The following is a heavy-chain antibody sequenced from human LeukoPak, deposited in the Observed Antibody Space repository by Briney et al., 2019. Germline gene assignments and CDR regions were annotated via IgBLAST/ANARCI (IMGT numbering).Heavy chain of an antibody. CDR1: GYTFTSYA. CDR3: ARLRGVRAPFDP. D-gene: IGHD3-10*01. Sequence: KVSCKASGYTFTSYAMNWVRQAPGQGLEWMGIIYPGDSDTRYSPSSQGQVTISADKSISTAYLQWSSLKASDTAMYYCARLRGVRAPFDPWGQGTLVTVSS. V-gene: IGHV5-51*01. J-gene: IGHJ5*02. CDR2: IYPGDSDT.